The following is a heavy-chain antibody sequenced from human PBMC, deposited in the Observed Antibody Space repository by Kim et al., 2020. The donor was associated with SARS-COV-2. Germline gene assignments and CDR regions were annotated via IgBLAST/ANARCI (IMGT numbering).Heavy chain of an antibody. CDR1: GYSFTGHY. Sequence: ASVKVSCKASGYSFTGHYMHWVRQAPGQGLECMGWMNPQSGDTRYIQRFQGRVTMTWDTSISTVYMELSRLRPDETPVYYCVRGGDVTTATKTGPYGGHG. D-gene: IGHD1-1*01. J-gene: IGHJ4*01. CDR2: MNPQSGDT. CDR3: VRGGDVTTATKTGPY. V-gene: IGHV1-2*02.